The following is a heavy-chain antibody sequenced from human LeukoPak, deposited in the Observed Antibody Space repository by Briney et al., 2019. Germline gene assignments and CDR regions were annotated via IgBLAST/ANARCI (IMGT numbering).Heavy chain of an antibody. D-gene: IGHD3-10*01. V-gene: IGHV3-15*01. J-gene: IGHJ4*02. CDR1: GFTFSSYG. CDR3: TTDWVRGVRGH. CDR2: IKSKTDGGTT. Sequence: GGTLRLSCAASGFTFSSYGMSWVRQAPGKGLEWVGRIKSKTDGGTTDYAAPVKGRFTISRGDSENTLYLQMNSLKTEDTAVYYCTTDWVRGVRGHWGQGTLVTVSS.